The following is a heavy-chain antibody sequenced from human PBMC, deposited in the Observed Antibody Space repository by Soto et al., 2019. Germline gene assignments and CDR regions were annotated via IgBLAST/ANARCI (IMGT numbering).Heavy chain of an antibody. J-gene: IGHJ4*02. Sequence: PGGSLRLSCAASGFVFEMYWMHWVRQTPGKGPEWVSRISDDGARTDYADSVKGRFTISRDNAKNSLYLQMNSLRAEDTAVYYCTRGPRPSSVGTGAFWRLRALVTVSS. V-gene: IGHV3-74*01. CDR1: GFVFEMYW. D-gene: IGHD3-10*01. CDR2: ISDDGART. CDR3: TRGPRPSSVGTGAF.